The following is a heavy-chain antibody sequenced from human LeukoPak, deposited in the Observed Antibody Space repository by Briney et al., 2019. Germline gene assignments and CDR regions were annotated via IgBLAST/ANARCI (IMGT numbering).Heavy chain of an antibody. D-gene: IGHD2-15*01. Sequence: PGGSLRLSCAASGFTFSSYSMNWVRQAPGKGLEWVSSISSSSYIYYADSVKGRFTISRDNAKNSLYLQMNSLRAEDTAVYYCARGEGVRYCSGGSCYTSGLGGQGTLVTVSS. CDR1: GFTFSSYS. V-gene: IGHV3-21*01. J-gene: IGHJ4*02. CDR3: ARGEGVRYCSGGSCYTSGL. CDR2: ISSSSYI.